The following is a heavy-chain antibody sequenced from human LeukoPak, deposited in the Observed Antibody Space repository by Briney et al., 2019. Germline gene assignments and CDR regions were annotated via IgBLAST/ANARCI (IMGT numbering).Heavy chain of an antibody. J-gene: IGHJ6*02. V-gene: IGHV3-48*01. Sequence: PGRSLRLSCAASGFTFSSYSMNWVRQAPGKGLEWVSYISSSSSTIYYADSVKGRFTISRDNAKNSLYLQMNSLRAEDTAVYYCARDWGYYYDTPYYYGMDFWGQGTTVTVSS. CDR3: ARDWGYYYDTPYYYGMDF. CDR2: ISSSSSTI. D-gene: IGHD3-22*01. CDR1: GFTFSSYS.